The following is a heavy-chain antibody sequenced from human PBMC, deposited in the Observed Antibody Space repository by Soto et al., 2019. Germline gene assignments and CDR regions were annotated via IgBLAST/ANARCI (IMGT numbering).Heavy chain of an antibody. CDR2: IYYSGST. V-gene: IGHV4-59*08. Sequence: PSETLSLTCTVSGGSISSYYWSWIRQPPGKGLEWIGYIYYSGSTNYNPSLKSRVTISVDTSKNQFSLKLSSVTAADTAVYYCARLREGYCSSTSCYADYYYYVDVWGKGTTVTVSS. CDR1: GGSISSYY. D-gene: IGHD2-2*01. CDR3: ARLREGYCSSTSCYADYYYYVDV. J-gene: IGHJ6*03.